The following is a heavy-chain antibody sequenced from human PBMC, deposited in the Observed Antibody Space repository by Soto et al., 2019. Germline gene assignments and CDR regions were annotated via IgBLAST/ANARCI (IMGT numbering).Heavy chain of an antibody. CDR1: GGSISSSNW. Sequence: QVQLQESGPGLVKPSGTLSLTCAVSGGSISSSNWWSWVRQPPGKGLEWIGEIYHSGSTNYNPSLRSRXXIXVVXSKNHFPLKLSAVTAADTAVHYCARNPTLATCIDPWGQGTLVTVSS. CDR3: ARNPTLATCIDP. J-gene: IGHJ5*02. V-gene: IGHV4-4*02. D-gene: IGHD5-12*01. CDR2: IYHSGST.